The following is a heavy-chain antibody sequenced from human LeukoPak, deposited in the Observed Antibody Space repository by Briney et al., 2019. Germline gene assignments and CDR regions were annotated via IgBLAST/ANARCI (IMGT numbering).Heavy chain of an antibody. CDR1: GGSFSGYY. J-gene: IGHJ6*03. CDR3: ARGVVAASYYYYYMDV. CDR2: INHSGST. Sequence: PSETLSLTCAVYGGSFSGYYWSWIRQPPGKGLEWIGEINHSGSTNYNPSLKSRVTILVDTSKNQFSLKLSSVTAADTAVYYCARGVVAASYYYYYMDVWGKGTTVTVSS. D-gene: IGHD2-15*01. V-gene: IGHV4-34*01.